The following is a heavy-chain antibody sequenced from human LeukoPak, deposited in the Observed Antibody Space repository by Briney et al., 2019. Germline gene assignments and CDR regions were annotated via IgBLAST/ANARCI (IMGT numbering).Heavy chain of an antibody. V-gene: IGHV4-34*01. CDR1: GFSFNNYY. D-gene: IGHD3-16*02. CDR3: ARGRSSNWFDP. Sequence: PGGSLRLACAASGFSFNNYYMSWVRQPPGKGLEWIGEINHSGSTNYNPSLKSRVTISVDTSKNQFSLKLSSVTAADTAVYYCARGRSSNWFDPWGQGTLVTVSS. CDR2: INHSGST. J-gene: IGHJ5*02.